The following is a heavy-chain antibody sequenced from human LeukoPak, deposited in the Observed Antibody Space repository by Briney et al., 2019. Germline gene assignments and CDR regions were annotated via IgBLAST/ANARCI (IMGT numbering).Heavy chain of an antibody. D-gene: IGHD3-10*01. V-gene: IGHV3-15*01. Sequence: GGSLRLSCAASGFTFDDYGMSWVRQAPGKGLEWVGRIKSKTDGGTTDYAAPVKGRFTISRDDSKNTLYLQMNSLKTEDTAVYYCTTDLNHYGSGSYLSWGQGTLVTVSS. CDR1: GFTFDDYG. J-gene: IGHJ5*02. CDR2: IKSKTDGGTT. CDR3: TTDLNHYGSGSYLS.